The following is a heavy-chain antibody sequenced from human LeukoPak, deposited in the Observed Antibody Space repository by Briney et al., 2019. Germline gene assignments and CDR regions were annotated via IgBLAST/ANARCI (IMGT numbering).Heavy chain of an antibody. CDR3: ARGMSNSPYYFYYYMDV. D-gene: IGHD5-24*01. V-gene: IGHV7-4-1*02. CDR1: GYTFTSYA. CDR2: INTNTGNP. J-gene: IGHJ6*03. Sequence: ASVKVSCTASGYTFTSYAMNWVRQAPGQGLEWMGWINTNTGNPTYAQGFTGRFVFSLDTSVSTAYLQISSLKAEDTAVYYCARGMSNSPYYFYYYMDVWGKGTTVTVSS.